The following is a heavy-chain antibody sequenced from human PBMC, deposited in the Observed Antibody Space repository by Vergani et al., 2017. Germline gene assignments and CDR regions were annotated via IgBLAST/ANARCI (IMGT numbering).Heavy chain of an antibody. CDR1: GFTFSSYS. CDR2: ISSSSSTI. V-gene: IGHV3-21*01. Sequence: EVQLVESGGGLVKPGGSLRLSCAASGFTFSSYSMNWVRQAPGKGLEWVSSISSSSSTIYYADSVKGRFTISRDNAKNSLYLQMNSLRAEDTAVYYCARGGSWYYPDNLNWFDPWGQGTLVTVSS. J-gene: IGHJ5*02. D-gene: IGHD6-13*01. CDR3: ARGGSWYYPDNLNWFDP.